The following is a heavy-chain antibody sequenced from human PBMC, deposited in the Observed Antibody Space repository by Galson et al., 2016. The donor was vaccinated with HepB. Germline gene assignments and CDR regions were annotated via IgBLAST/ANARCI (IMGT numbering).Heavy chain of an antibody. CDR2: IKPGESEK. D-gene: IGHD1-26*01. Sequence: SLRLSCAASGITFSNYWMSWIRQAPGKGLEWVAKIKPGESEKYYVDSVKGRFTISRDNAKNLLYLQMNSLRAEDTAVYYCEREAWSSSPIWGQGTMVTVSS. J-gene: IGHJ3*02. CDR3: EREAWSSSPI. CDR1: GITFSNYW. V-gene: IGHV3-7*01.